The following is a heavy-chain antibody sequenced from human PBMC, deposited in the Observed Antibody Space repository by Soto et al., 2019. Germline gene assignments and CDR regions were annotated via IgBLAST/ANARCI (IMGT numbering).Heavy chain of an antibody. V-gene: IGHV3-30*18. Sequence: QVQLVESGGGVVQPGRSLRLSCAASGFTFSSYGMHWVRQAPGKGLEWVAVISYDGSNKYYADSVKGRFTISRDNSKNPLYLQMNSLRAEDTAVYYCAKVVVTAIRTSNRGDAFDIWGQGTMVTVSS. D-gene: IGHD2-21*02. CDR3: AKVVVTAIRTSNRGDAFDI. CDR1: GFTFSSYG. CDR2: ISYDGSNK. J-gene: IGHJ3*02.